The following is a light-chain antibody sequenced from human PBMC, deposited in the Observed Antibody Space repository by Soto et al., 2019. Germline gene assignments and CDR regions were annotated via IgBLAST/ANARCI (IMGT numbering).Light chain of an antibody. CDR1: QSISSW. Sequence: DIQMTQSPSTLSTSVGDRVTITCRASQSISSWLAWYQQKPGKGPKLLIYDASSLESGVPARFSGSGSGTEFSLTISSLQPDDFATYYCQQYHSRPYTFGQGTNLEIK. CDR2: DAS. CDR3: QQYHSRPYT. J-gene: IGKJ2*01. V-gene: IGKV1-5*01.